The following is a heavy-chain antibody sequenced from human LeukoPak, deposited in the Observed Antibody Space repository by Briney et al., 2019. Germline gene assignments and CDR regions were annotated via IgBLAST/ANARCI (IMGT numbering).Heavy chain of an antibody. CDR3: AGEGNDYDFWSGDREGRYYFDY. D-gene: IGHD3-3*01. V-gene: IGHV1-18*01. CDR1: GYTFTSYD. CDR2: ISVYSGYT. Sequence: ASVKVSCKASGYTFTSYDISWVRQAPGQGLEWMGWISVYSGYTNYAQKVQGRVTMTTDTSTSTAYMELRSLRSDDTAVYYCAGEGNDYDFWSGDREGRYYFDYWGQGTLVTVSS. J-gene: IGHJ4*02.